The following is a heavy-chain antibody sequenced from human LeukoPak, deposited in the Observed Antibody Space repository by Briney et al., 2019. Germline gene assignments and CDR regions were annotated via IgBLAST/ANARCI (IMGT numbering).Heavy chain of an antibody. CDR2: IRTKDNNYAT. CDR1: GLTFSGSA. CDR3: SSKDWSGSGPYSDY. V-gene: IGHV3-73*01. Sequence: TGGSLKLSCAASGLTFSGSAMHWVRQASGKGLEWVGRIRTKDNNYATAYPASVKGRFTISRDDSKNTAYLQMNSLKTDDTAVYYCSSKDWSGSGPYSDYWGQGTLVTVSS. D-gene: IGHD3-3*01. J-gene: IGHJ4*02.